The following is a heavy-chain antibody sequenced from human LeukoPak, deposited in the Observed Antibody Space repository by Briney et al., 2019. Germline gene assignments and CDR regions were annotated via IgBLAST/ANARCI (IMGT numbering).Heavy chain of an antibody. V-gene: IGHV3-15*01. Sequence: GGSLRLSCAASGFTFSNAWMSWVRQAPGKGLEWVGRIKSKIDGGTTDYAAPVKGRFTISRDDSKNTLYLRMNSLKTEDTAVYYCTTVYYDTRGVDYWGQGTLVTVSS. J-gene: IGHJ4*02. D-gene: IGHD3-22*01. CDR3: TTVYYDTRGVDY. CDR1: GFTFSNAW. CDR2: IKSKIDGGTT.